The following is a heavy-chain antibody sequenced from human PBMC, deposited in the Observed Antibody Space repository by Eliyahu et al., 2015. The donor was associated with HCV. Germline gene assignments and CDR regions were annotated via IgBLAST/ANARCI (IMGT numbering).Heavy chain of an antibody. Sequence: EVQLVESGGGLVQPGRSLRLSCAAXGFTFDDYAMHWVRQAPGKGLEWVSGISWNSGSIGYADSVKGRFTISRDNAKNSLYLQMNSLRAEDTALYYCAKDIDYGSGAADYWGQGTLVTVSS. J-gene: IGHJ4*02. CDR3: AKDIDYGSGAADY. CDR2: ISWNSGSI. CDR1: GFTFDDYA. V-gene: IGHV3-9*01. D-gene: IGHD3-10*01.